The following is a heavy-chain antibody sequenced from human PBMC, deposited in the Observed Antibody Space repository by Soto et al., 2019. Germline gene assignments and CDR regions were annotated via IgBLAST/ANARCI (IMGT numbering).Heavy chain of an antibody. Sequence: QVQLVQSGAEVKKPGSSVKVSCKASGGTFSSYAISWVRQAPGQGLEWMGGIIPIFGTANYAQKFQGRVTVTADESTSTAYMELSSMRSEDTAVYYCARSRGVVTATEGYFDLWGRGTLVTVSS. CDR1: GGTFSSYA. CDR2: IIPIFGTA. V-gene: IGHV1-69*12. J-gene: IGHJ2*01. CDR3: ARSRGVVTATEGYFDL. D-gene: IGHD2-21*02.